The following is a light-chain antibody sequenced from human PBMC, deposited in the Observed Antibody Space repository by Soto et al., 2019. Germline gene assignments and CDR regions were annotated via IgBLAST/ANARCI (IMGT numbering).Light chain of an antibody. V-gene: IGKV3-11*01. J-gene: IGKJ4*01. CDR2: DAS. CDR3: LQHYSYPLT. CDR1: QSVGTF. Sequence: EIVLTQSPVTLSLSPGERATLSCRASQSVGTFFAWYQQKPGQAPRLLIYDASNRATGIPARFSGSGSGTDFTLTISSLEPEDFASYYCLQHYSYPLTFGGGTKVDI.